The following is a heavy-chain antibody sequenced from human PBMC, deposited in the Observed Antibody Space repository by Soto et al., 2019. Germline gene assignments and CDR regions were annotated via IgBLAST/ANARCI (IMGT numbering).Heavy chain of an antibody. CDR2: IHHSGNT. CDR3: TRGTFGGSAI. J-gene: IGHJ4*02. D-gene: IGHD3-16*01. Sequence: SQTLSLPRAVYGGSFSGYYWSWVRQPPGKGLEWIGEIHHSGNTNYNPSLESRVTISIDTSRNQFSLNLISVTAADTAVYYCTRGTFGGSAIWGQGTLVTVSS. CDR1: GGSFSGYY. V-gene: IGHV4-34*01.